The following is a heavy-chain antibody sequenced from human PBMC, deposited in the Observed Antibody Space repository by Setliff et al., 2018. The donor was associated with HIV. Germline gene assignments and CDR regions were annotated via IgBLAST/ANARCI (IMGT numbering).Heavy chain of an antibody. D-gene: IGHD3-3*01. Sequence: ASVKVSCKASGYTFNGYYMNWVRQAPGQGLEWMGNINPHTGVTKYAEKFQGRVTMTRDTSINTIYMELSRLRSDDTAVYYCARDLRDGFEEWFSTLDDGMDVWGQGTTVTVSS. CDR3: ARDLRDGFEEWFSTLDDGMDV. CDR2: INPHTGVT. V-gene: IGHV1-2*02. CDR1: GYTFNGYY. J-gene: IGHJ6*02.